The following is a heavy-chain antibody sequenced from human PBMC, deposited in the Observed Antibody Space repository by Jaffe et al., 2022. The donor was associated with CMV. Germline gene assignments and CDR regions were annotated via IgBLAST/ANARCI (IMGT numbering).Heavy chain of an antibody. D-gene: IGHD3-22*01. Sequence: QVQLQESGPGLVKPSGTLSLTCAVSGGSISSNYWWSWVRQSPEKGLEWIGEIFHSGGTNTNPSLKSRVTMSVDKSKNQFSLNLSSVTAADTAVYYCARNSFYSQEYWGQGTLVTVSS. J-gene: IGHJ4*02. CDR3: ARNSFYSQEY. V-gene: IGHV4-4*02. CDR2: IFHSGGT. CDR1: GGSISSNYW.